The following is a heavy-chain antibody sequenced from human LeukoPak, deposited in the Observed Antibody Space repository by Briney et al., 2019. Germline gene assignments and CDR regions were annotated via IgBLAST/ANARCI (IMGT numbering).Heavy chain of an antibody. CDR2: IYSDNT. J-gene: IGHJ4*02. CDR1: GFTVSSNS. D-gene: IGHD4-17*01. V-gene: IGHV3-53*01. CDR3: ARDRLSGEYEDY. Sequence: PGGSLRLSCTVSGFTVSSNSMSWVRQAPGKGLEWVSFIYSDNTHYSDSVKGRFTISRDNSKNTLYLQMNSLRAEDTAVYYCARDRLSGEYEDYWGQGTVVTVSS.